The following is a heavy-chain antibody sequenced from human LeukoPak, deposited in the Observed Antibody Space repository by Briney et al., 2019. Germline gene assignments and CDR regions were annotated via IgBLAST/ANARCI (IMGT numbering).Heavy chain of an antibody. CDR3: SARGIAVADTFDY. D-gene: IGHD6-19*01. J-gene: IGHJ4*02. CDR2: IYTSGST. V-gene: IGHV4-4*07. CDR1: GGSISSYY. Sequence: SETLSLTCSVSGGSISSYYWSWIRQPAGKGLEWIGRIYTSGSTKYNPSLKSRVTMSVDTYKNEFSLTLNSVTAADTAVYYCSARGIAVADTFDYWGQGTLVTVSS.